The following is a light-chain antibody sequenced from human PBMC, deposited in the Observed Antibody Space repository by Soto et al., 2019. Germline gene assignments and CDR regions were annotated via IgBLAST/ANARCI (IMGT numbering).Light chain of an antibody. CDR3: QQRSNWIT. J-gene: IGKJ5*01. CDR1: QSVSSN. V-gene: IGKV3-11*01. CDR2: DAS. Sequence: EIVLTQSPATLSLSPGERATLSCRASQSVSSNLAWYQQKPGQAPRLLSYDASNRATGIPARFSGSGSGTDFTLTISSLEPEDFAVYYCQQRSNWITFGQGKRLEIK.